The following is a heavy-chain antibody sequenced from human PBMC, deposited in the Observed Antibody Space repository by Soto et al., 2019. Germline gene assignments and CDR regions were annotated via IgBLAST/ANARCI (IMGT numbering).Heavy chain of an antibody. V-gene: IGHV3-23*01. CDR3: VKAPTRTYCSGGSCYSVDDY. Sequence: GGSLRLSCAASGFPFSSYAMSWVRQAPGKGLEWVSGISGSGDSTYYADSVKGRFTISRDNSKNTLYLQMNSLRAEDTAVYYCVKAPTRTYCSGGSCYSVDDYWGQGTLVTVSS. D-gene: IGHD2-15*01. J-gene: IGHJ4*02. CDR1: GFPFSSYA. CDR2: ISGSGDST.